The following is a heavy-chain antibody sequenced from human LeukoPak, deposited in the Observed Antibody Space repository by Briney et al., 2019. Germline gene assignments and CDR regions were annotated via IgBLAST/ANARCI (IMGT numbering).Heavy chain of an antibody. CDR1: GFTFSSYSM. Sequence: GSLRLSCAASGFTFSSYSMNWVCQAPGKGLEWSGEIYHSGSTNYNPSLTSRVTISVDKSKKQFSLKLSSVTAADTAVYYCARDKFPLVGATGDDAFDIWGQGTMVTVSS. CDR3: ARDKFPLVGATGDDAFDI. V-gene: IGHV4-4*02. D-gene: IGHD1-26*01. CDR2: IYHSGST. J-gene: IGHJ3*02.